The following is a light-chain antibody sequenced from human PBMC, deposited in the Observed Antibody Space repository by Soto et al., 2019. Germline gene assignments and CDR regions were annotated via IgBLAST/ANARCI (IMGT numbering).Light chain of an antibody. CDR2: DVS. CDR3: SSFTSSSTLV. Sequence: QSALTQPASVSGSPGQPITISCTGTSSDVGGYNYISWYQQHPGKAPKLMIYDVSNRPSGVSNRFSGSKSGNTASLTISGPQAEDEADYYCSSFTSSSTLVFGTGTKVTVL. CDR1: SSDVGGYNY. V-gene: IGLV2-14*03. J-gene: IGLJ1*01.